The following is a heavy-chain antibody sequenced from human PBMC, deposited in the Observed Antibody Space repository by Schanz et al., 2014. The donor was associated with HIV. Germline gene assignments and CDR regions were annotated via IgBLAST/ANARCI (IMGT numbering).Heavy chain of an antibody. D-gene: IGHD2-15*01. V-gene: IGHV3-7*01. CDR2: IKEDGSEK. J-gene: IGHJ3*01. Sequence: EVQLVESGGGLVQPGGSLRLSCAASGFTFSRYWMTWVRQAPGKGLEWVANIKEDGSEKYHADSVKGRFTISRDNARNSLYLQIRSLRAEDTAVYYCARGGLGVVAEGNAFDPWGQGTLVTVS. CDR3: ARGGLGVVAEGNAFDP. CDR1: GFTFSRYW.